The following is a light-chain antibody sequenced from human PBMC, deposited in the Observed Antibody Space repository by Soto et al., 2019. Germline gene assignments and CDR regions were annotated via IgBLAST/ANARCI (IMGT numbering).Light chain of an antibody. CDR1: SSDVGGYNY. V-gene: IGLV2-14*01. CDR2: EVS. J-gene: IGLJ3*02. Sequence: QSALTQPASVSGSPGQSITISCTGTSSDVGGYNYVSWYQQHPGIAPKLMIYEVSNRPSGVSNRFSGSKSGNTASLTISGLQAEDEADYYCSSYTSSSTLAVFGGGTKLTVL. CDR3: SSYTSSSTLAV.